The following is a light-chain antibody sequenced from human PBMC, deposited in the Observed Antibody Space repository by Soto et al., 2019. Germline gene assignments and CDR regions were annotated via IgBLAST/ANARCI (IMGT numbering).Light chain of an antibody. J-gene: IGLJ1*01. CDR2: EVS. V-gene: IGLV2-14*01. CDR1: TSDVGGYNY. Sequence: QSALTQPASVSGSPGQSIAISFTGTTSDVGGYNYVSWYQQHPGKVPELLIHEVSNRPSGVSNRFSGSKSGNTASLTISGLQAEDEADYYCLSKTSTISYVFGTGTKVTVL. CDR3: LSKTSTISYV.